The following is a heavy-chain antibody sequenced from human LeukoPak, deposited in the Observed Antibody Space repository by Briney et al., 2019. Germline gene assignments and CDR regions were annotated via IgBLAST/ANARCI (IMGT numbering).Heavy chain of an antibody. CDR2: INPTGGST. CDR1: GYTFTSYY. J-gene: IGHJ5*02. D-gene: IGHD6-13*01. V-gene: IGHV1-46*01. Sequence: ASVKVSCKASGYTFTSYYMHWVRQAPGQGLEWMGLINPTGGSTGYAQKLQGRVTMTTDTSTSTAYMELRSLRSDDTAVYYCARGHIAAAGTPPNWFDPWGQGTLVTVSS. CDR3: ARGHIAAAGTPPNWFDP.